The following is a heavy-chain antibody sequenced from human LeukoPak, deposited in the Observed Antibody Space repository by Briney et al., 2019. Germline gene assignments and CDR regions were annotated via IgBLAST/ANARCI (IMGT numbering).Heavy chain of an antibody. CDR2: ISATSSDI. CDR1: GFDFESYT. CDR3: AKGLFSAFDKYLDS. V-gene: IGHV3-21*04. Sequence: PGGSLRLSCAASGFDFESYTMTWVRQAPGKGLDWVSLISATSSDINYAESVRGRFTITRDNAKNSLFLQMDSLRVEDTAIYYCAKGLFSAFDKYLDSWGQGTLVTVSS. J-gene: IGHJ4*02. D-gene: IGHD5-12*01.